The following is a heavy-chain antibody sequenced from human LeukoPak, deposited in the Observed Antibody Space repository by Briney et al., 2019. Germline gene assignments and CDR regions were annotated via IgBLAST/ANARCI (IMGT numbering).Heavy chain of an antibody. V-gene: IGHV1-8*01. J-gene: IGHJ4*02. Sequence: ASVKVSCKASGYTFTSYDINWVRQATGQGLEWMGWMNPNSGNTGDAQKFQGRVTMTRNTSISTAYMELSSLRAEDTAVYYCAKPVRGVIITMIDYWGQGTLVTVSS. CDR1: GYTFTSYD. CDR2: MNPNSGNT. D-gene: IGHD3-10*01. CDR3: AKPVRGVIITMIDY.